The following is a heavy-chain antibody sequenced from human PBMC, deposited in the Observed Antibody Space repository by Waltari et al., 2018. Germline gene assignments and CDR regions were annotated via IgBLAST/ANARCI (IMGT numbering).Heavy chain of an antibody. CDR2: ITGSGTET. V-gene: IGHV3-23*01. CDR3: GRATRDRNTRPEN. D-gene: IGHD2-21*02. Sequence: DVQLLESGGGLVQPGGSLRLSCAASGFTFNNYGMAWVRQTPGKGLEWVSAITGSGTETYYADSVKGRFTVSRDNARNTLYLQLNSLRVEDTALYFCGRATRDRNTRPENWGQGTLVTVSA. J-gene: IGHJ4*02. CDR1: GFTFNNYG.